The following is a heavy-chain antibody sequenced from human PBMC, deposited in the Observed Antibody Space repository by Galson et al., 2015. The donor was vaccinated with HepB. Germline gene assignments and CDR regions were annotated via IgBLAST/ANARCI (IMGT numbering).Heavy chain of an antibody. D-gene: IGHD2-8*02. J-gene: IGHJ5*02. CDR3: ARDALVGNWFDP. V-gene: IGHV3-30-3*01. CDR2: ISYDGSNK. CDR1: GFTFSSYA. Sequence: SLRLSCAASGFTFSSYAMHWVRQAPGKGLGWVAVISYDGSNKYYADSVKGRFTISRDNSKNTLYLQMNSLRAEDTAVYYCARDALVGNWFDPWGQGTLVTVSS.